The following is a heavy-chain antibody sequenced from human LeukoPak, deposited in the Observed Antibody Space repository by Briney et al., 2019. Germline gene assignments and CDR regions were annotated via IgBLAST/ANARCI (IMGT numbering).Heavy chain of an antibody. CDR2: ISSSSSTI. Sequence: GGSLRLSCVASGFTFGKYWMSWVRQAPGKGLEWVSYISSSSSTIYYADSVQGRFTISRDNAKNSLYLQMNSLRDEDTAVYYCARGTAYSSGWYNWFDPWGQGTLVTVSS. D-gene: IGHD6-19*01. J-gene: IGHJ5*02. V-gene: IGHV3-48*02. CDR3: ARGTAYSSGWYNWFDP. CDR1: GFTFGKYW.